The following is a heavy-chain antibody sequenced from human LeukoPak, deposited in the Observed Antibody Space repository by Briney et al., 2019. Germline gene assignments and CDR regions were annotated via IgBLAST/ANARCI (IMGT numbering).Heavy chain of an antibody. CDR2: ITASGTAM. CDR3: ARGIAVAGTFDY. CDR1: GFTFSSYS. V-gene: IGHV3-48*01. Sequence: GGSLRLSCAASGFTFSSYSMNWVRQAPGKGQEWVSHITASGTAMFYADSVKGRFTISRDNSKNTLYLQMNSLRAEGTAVYYCARGIAVAGTFDYWGQGTLVAVSS. D-gene: IGHD6-19*01. J-gene: IGHJ4*02.